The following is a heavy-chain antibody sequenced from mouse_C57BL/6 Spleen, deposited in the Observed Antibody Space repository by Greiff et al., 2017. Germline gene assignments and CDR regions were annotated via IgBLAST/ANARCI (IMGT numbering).Heavy chain of an antibody. V-gene: IGHV1-82*01. CDR2: IYPGDGDT. J-gene: IGHJ2*01. Sequence: VKLVESGPELVKPGASVKISCKASGYAFSSSWMNWVKQRPGKGLEWIGRIYPGDGDTNYNGKFKGKATLTADKSSSTAYMQLSSLTSEDSAVYFCARERLRSPYYFDYWGQGTTLTVSS. CDR3: ARERLRSPYYFDY. CDR1: GYAFSSSW. D-gene: IGHD2-2*01.